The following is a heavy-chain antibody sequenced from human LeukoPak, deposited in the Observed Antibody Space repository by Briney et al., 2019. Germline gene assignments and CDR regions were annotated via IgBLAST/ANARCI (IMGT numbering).Heavy chain of an antibody. V-gene: IGHV1-46*01. CDR2: INPSGGST. Sequence: ASVKVSCKASGYTFTSYYMHWVRQAPGQGLEWMGIINPSGGSTSYAQKFQGRVTMTEDTSTDTAYMELSSLRSEDTAVYYCATLGVITNYFDYWGRGTLVTVSS. D-gene: IGHD3-10*01. CDR1: GYTFTSYY. J-gene: IGHJ4*02. CDR3: ATLGVITNYFDY.